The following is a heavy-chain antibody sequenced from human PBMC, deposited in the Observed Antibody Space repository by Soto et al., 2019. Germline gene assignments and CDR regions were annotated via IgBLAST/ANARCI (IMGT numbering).Heavy chain of an antibody. CDR3: ARDRGDYCSGGSCYSHWYFDL. Sequence: QVQLQESGPGLVKPSQTLSLTCTVSGDSINSGGYHWSWIRQHPGKGLEWIGYIYYSGSTYYNPSLKSRVTISIDASKNQFSLKLSSVTAADTAVYYCARDRGDYCSGGSCYSHWYFDLWGRGSLVTVSS. CDR1: GDSINSGGYH. J-gene: IGHJ2*01. CDR2: IYYSGST. V-gene: IGHV4-31*03. D-gene: IGHD2-15*01.